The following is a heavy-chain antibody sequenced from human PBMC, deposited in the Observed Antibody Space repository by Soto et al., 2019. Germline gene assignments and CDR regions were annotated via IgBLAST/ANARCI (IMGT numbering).Heavy chain of an antibody. D-gene: IGHD3-9*01. V-gene: IGHV4-31*03. CDR3: GRTYYDILTGLNWFDP. J-gene: IGHJ5*02. CDR2: IYYSGST. CDR1: GGSISSGGYY. Sequence: QVQLQESGPGLVKPSQTLSLTCTVSGGSISSGGYYWSWIRQHPGKGLEWIGYIYYSGSTYYNPSLKSRVTISVDTSKNQFSLKMSSVTAADAAVYYCGRTYYDILTGLNWFDPWGQGTLVTVSS.